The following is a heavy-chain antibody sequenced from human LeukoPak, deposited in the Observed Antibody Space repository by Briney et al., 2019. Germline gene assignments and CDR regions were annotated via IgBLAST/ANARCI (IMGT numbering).Heavy chain of an antibody. Sequence: SVKVSCKASGGTFSSYAISWVRQAPGQGLEWMGGIIPISGTANYAQKFQGRVTITADESTSTAYMELSSLRSEDTAVYYCARDGNRGGAPTVYSSSLWGQGTLVTVSS. V-gene: IGHV1-69*13. D-gene: IGHD6-13*01. CDR3: ARDGNRGGAPTVYSSSL. CDR1: GGTFSSYA. J-gene: IGHJ4*02. CDR2: IIPISGTA.